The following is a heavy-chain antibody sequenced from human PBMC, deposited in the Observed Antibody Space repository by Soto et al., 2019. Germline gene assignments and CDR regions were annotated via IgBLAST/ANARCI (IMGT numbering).Heavy chain of an antibody. D-gene: IGHD2-2*01. CDR3: TKGPGPIVVPAPHDY. CDR2: ISWNNGTV. J-gene: IGHJ4*02. CDR1: GFMFDDFA. Sequence: EVQLVESGGGLVQPGRSLRLSCVASGFMFDDFAMHWVRQVPGKGLEWVSGISWNNGTVAYADSVKGRFTISRDNAKNSLYLQMNSLRVEDTALYYCTKGPGPIVVPAPHDYWGQGTLVTVSS. V-gene: IGHV3-9*01.